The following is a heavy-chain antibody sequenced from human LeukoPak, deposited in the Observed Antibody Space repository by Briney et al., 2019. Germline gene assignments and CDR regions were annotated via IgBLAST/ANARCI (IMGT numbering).Heavy chain of an antibody. J-gene: IGHJ3*02. Sequence: GGSLRLSCAASGFTVSSNYMSWVRQAPGKGLEWVSSISSSSSYIYYADSVKGRFTISRDNAKNSLYLQMNSLRAEDTAVYYCAREPDIVVVVAATDAFDIWGQGTMVTVSS. CDR1: GFTVSSNY. V-gene: IGHV3-21*01. CDR3: AREPDIVVVVAATDAFDI. D-gene: IGHD2-15*01. CDR2: ISSSSSYI.